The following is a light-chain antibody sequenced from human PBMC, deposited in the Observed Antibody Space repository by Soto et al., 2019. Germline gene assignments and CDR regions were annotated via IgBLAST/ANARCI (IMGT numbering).Light chain of an antibody. CDR2: TTS. Sequence: DIQMTQSPSSLSASVGDRVTIPCRASQSIRNDLNWYQQRPGKAPKLLMYTTSNLERGVPSRFSGSGSGTDFTLTINNLQPEDFGTYFCQQGFSRPRTFGLGTKVDIK. CDR3: QQGFSRPRT. CDR1: QSIRND. J-gene: IGKJ1*01. V-gene: IGKV1-39*01.